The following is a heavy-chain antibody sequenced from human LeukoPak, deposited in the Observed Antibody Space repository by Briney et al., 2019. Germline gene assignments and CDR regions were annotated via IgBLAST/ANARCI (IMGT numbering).Heavy chain of an antibody. Sequence: SETLSLTCTVSGGSISSYYWSWIRQPAGKGLEWIGRIYTSGSTNYNPSLKSRVTISVDTSKNQFSLKLTSVTAADTAVYYCARHGPGSHYYDSSGYPIFDYWGPGTLVTVSS. D-gene: IGHD3-22*01. V-gene: IGHV4-4*07. CDR3: ARHGPGSHYYDSSGYPIFDY. J-gene: IGHJ4*02. CDR1: GGSISSYY. CDR2: IYTSGST.